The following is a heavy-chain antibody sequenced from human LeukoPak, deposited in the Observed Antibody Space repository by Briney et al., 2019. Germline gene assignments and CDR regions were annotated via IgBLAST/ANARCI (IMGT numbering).Heavy chain of an antibody. Sequence: EASVKVSCKAPGYTFTSNYMHWVRQAPGQGLEWMGIINPSGGSTSYAQKFQGGVTMTRDTSTSTVYMEVSSLRSEDTAVYYCAKGSNWNDVNYFDYWGQGTLVTVSS. D-gene: IGHD1-20*01. CDR2: INPSGGST. V-gene: IGHV1-46*01. CDR3: AKGSNWNDVNYFDY. CDR1: GYTFTSNY. J-gene: IGHJ4*02.